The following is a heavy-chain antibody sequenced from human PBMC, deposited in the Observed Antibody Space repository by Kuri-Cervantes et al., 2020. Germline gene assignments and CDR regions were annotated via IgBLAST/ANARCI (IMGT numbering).Heavy chain of an antibody. V-gene: IGHV3-7*01. CDR2: IKQDGSEK. D-gene: IGHD6-19*01. CDR1: GFTFSSYW. Sequence: GGSLRLSCAASGFTFSSYWMSWVRQAPGKGLEWVANIKQDGSEKYYADSVKGRFTISRDNSENTLYLQMNSLRAEDTAVYYCARGTGIAVAGIIFSWGQGTLVTVSS. J-gene: IGHJ5*02. CDR3: ARGTGIAVAGIIFS.